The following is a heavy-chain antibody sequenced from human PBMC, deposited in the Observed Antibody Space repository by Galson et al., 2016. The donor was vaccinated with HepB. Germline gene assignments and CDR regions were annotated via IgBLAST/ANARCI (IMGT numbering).Heavy chain of an antibody. CDR1: GYTFTSYD. D-gene: IGHD3-9*01. J-gene: IGHJ6*02. Sequence: SVKVSCKASGYTFTSYDINWVRQATGQGLEWMGWMNPNSGNTGYAQKFQGRVTMTRNTSISTAYMELSSLRSEDTAVYYCARGLLPRYFDWFYCYYGMDVWGQGTTVTVSS. CDR3: ARGLLPRYFDWFYCYYGMDV. V-gene: IGHV1-8*01. CDR2: MNPNSGNT.